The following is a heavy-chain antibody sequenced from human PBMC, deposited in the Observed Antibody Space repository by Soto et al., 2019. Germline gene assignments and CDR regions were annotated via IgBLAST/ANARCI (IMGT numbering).Heavy chain of an antibody. D-gene: IGHD3-10*01. V-gene: IGHV1-69*01. Sequence: QVQLVQSGAEVKKPGSSVKVSCKASGGTFSSYAISWVRQAPGQGLEWMGGIIPIFGTANYAQKFQGRVTITADESTSTAYMELSSLRSEDTAVYYCARANTGALYYYYYGMDVWGQGTTVTVSS. CDR1: GGTFSSYA. CDR2: IIPIFGTA. CDR3: ARANTGALYYYYYGMDV. J-gene: IGHJ6*02.